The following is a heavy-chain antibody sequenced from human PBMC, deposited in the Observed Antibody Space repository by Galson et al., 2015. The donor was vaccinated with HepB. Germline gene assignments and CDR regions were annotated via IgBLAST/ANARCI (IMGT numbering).Heavy chain of an antibody. V-gene: IGHV3-53*01. Sequence: SLRLSCAASGFSVSNNYMSWVRQAPGRGLEWVSIIYDGGYTYYADSVKGRFTISRDNSKNTLYLQMNSLRTEDTAVYYCARGTSCSHWGQGTLVTVSS. CDR1: GFSVSNNY. CDR2: IYDGGYT. J-gene: IGHJ1*01. D-gene: IGHD2-2*01. CDR3: ARGTSCSH.